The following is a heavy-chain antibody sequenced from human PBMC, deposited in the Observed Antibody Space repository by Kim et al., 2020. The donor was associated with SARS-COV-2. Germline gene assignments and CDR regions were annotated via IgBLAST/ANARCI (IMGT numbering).Heavy chain of an antibody. CDR3: AREDGDYYDY. J-gene: IGHJ4*02. D-gene: IGHD4-17*01. CDR2: ISSSSTI. CDR1: GFTFSSYS. Sequence: GGSLRLSCAASGFTFSSYSMNWVRQAPGKGLEWVSYISSSSTIYYADSVKGRFTISRDNAKNSLYLQMNSLRAEDTAVYYCAREDGDYYDYWGQGTLVTVSS. V-gene: IGHV3-48*04.